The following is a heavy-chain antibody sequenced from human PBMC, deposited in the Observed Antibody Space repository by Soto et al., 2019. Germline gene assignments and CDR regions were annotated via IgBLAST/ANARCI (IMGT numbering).Heavy chain of an antibody. D-gene: IGHD4-4*01. J-gene: IGHJ4*02. CDR2: IIPILGIA. CDR3: ARSPPNYSNCSPLDH. CDR1: GGTFSSYT. Sequence: QVQLVQSGAEVKKPGSSVKVSCKASGGTFSSYTISWVRQAPGQGLEWMGRIIPILGIANYAQKFQGRVTITADKSTSTAYMELSSLRSDDTAVYYCARSPPNYSNCSPLDHWGQGTLVTVSS. V-gene: IGHV1-69*02.